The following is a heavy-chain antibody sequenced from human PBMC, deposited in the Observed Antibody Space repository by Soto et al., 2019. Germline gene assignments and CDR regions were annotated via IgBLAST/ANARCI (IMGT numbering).Heavy chain of an antibody. CDR3: TTDSYSSMVLVRFDY. J-gene: IGHJ4*01. D-gene: IGHD2-8*02. CDR2: IKSRALGGTT. V-gene: IGHV3-15*07. Sequence: GGSLRLSCAGSGFPFSNAWINLVRHVPGKGLEWVGRIKSRALGGTTDFAAPVRGRFAITRDDSRNVAYMQMNSLHTEDTAVYYCTTDSYSSMVLVRFDYWGHGSLVTVSS. CDR1: GFPFSNAW.